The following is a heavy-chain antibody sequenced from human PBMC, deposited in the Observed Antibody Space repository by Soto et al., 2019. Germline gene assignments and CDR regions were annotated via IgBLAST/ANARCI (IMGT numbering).Heavy chain of an antibody. CDR2: INHSGST. J-gene: IGHJ4*02. D-gene: IGHD2-15*01. Sequence: ETLSLTCAVSGGSFSGYYWSWIRQPPGKGLEWIGEINHSGSTNYNPSLKSRVTISVDTSKNQFSLKLSSVTAADTAVYYCARSPYYCSGGSCYDYWGQGTLVTVSS. CDR3: ARSPYYCSGGSCYDY. CDR1: GGSFSGYY. V-gene: IGHV4-34*01.